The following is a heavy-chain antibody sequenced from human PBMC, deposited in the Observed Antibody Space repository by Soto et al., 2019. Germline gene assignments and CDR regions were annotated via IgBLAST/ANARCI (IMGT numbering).Heavy chain of an antibody. CDR2: IKQDGSEE. Sequence: PGGSLRLSCAASGFTFSNYWMSWVRQAPGKGLEWVANIKQDGSEEYYVDSVKGRFIISRDNAKNSLFLQMNSLRAEDTAVYYCARAAGAGTVDYWGQGTLVTVSS. CDR1: GFTFSNYW. D-gene: IGHD6-19*01. V-gene: IGHV3-7*01. J-gene: IGHJ4*02. CDR3: ARAAGAGTVDY.